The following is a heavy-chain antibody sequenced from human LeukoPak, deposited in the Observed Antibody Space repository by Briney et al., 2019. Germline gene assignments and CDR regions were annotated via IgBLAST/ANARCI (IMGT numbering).Heavy chain of an antibody. Sequence: APVKVSCKASGYTFTGYYMHWVRQAPGQGLEWMGWINPNSGGTNYAQKFQGRVTMTRDTSISTAYMELSRLRSDDTAVYYCARDDSSGYYYSFDYWAREPWSPSPQ. CDR3: ARDDSSGYYYSFDY. D-gene: IGHD3-22*01. CDR1: GYTFTGYY. CDR2: INPNSGGT. V-gene: IGHV1-2*02. J-gene: IGHJ4*02.